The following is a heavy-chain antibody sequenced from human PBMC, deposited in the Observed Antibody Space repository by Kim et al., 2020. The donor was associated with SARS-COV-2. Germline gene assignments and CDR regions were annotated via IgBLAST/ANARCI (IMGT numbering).Heavy chain of an antibody. D-gene: IGHD4-17*01. V-gene: IGHV3-23*01. CDR3: AKNYGASVSYDF. CDR1: GFIFSSSA. Sequence: GGSLRLSCEASGFIFSSSAMTWVRQAPGKGLEWVSAISPASNTVYYADAVKGRVTTSRYNPKSTVFLHMNSLRSEDTAIYYCAKNYGASVSYDFWGQGTL. CDR2: ISPASNTV. J-gene: IGHJ4*02.